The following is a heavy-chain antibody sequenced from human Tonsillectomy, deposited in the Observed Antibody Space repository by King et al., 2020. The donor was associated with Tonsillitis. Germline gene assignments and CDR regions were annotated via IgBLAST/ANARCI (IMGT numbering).Heavy chain of an antibody. Sequence: VQLVESGGVVVQPGGSLRLSCAASGFTFDDYTMHWVRQAPGKGLEWVSLISWDGVSTYFAASGKGRFTISRDNSKNSLYLQMNSLRTEDTALYYCAKDLGSLVGAIFGVNGFDYWGQGTLVTVSS. CDR1: GFTFDDYT. D-gene: IGHD3-3*01. J-gene: IGHJ4*02. CDR2: ISWDGVST. V-gene: IGHV3-43*01. CDR3: AKDLGSLVGAIFGVNGFDY.